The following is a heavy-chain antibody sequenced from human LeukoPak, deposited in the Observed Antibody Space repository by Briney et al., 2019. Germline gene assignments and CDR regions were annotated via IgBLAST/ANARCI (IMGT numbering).Heavy chain of an antibody. J-gene: IGHJ6*03. CDR3: ARDFYGRDFWSGSSSDYYYYYMDV. CDR2: INPNSGGT. Sequence: ASVKVSCKASGYTFTGYYIHGVRQAPGQGVEWMGWINPNSGGTEYAQKFQGRITMTRDTSISTAYMELSRLRSDDTPVYYCARDFYGRDFWSGSSSDYYYYYMDVWGKGTTVTVSS. D-gene: IGHD3-3*01. V-gene: IGHV1-2*02. CDR1: GYTFTGYY.